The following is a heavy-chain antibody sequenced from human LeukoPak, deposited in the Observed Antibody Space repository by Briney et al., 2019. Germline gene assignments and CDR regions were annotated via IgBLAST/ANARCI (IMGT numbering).Heavy chain of an antibody. CDR3: ATSAGDSDY. CDR2: INYSGSTI. CDR1: GFIFTPYE. J-gene: IGHJ4*02. D-gene: IGHD2-21*02. Sequence: GGSLRLSCAASGFIFTPYEMNWVRQAPGKGLEWLSYINYSGSTIYYADSVKGRFSISRDNDKNSLYLQMKSLRADDTAVYYCATSAGDSDYWGQGTLVTVSS. V-gene: IGHV3-48*03.